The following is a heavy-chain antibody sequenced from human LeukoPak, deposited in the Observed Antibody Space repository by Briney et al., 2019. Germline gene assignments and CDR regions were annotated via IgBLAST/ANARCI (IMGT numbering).Heavy chain of an antibody. CDR3: ASNVGMYSSNWPLDY. CDR2: IKQDGSEK. Sequence: AGGSLRLSCAASGFTFSSYWMSWVRQAPGKGLEWVANIKQDGSEKYYVDSVKGRFTISRDNAKNSLYLQMNSLRAEDTAVYYCASNVGMYSSNWPLDYWGQGTLVTVSS. V-gene: IGHV3-7*01. J-gene: IGHJ4*02. CDR1: GFTFSSYW. D-gene: IGHD6-13*01.